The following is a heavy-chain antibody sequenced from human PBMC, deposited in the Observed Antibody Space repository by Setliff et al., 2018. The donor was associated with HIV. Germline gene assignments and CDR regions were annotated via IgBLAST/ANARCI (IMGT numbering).Heavy chain of an antibody. CDR2: IYGSGST. V-gene: IGHV4-61*02. Sequence: SETLSLTCTVSGGSISSGSYYWGWIRQPAGKGLEWIGRIYGSGSTTFNPSLKSRVTISIDMSKNQFSLKMTSVTAADTAVYYCATLDPSGGNFLAYWGQGTLVTVSS. D-gene: IGHD2-21*02. CDR3: ATLDPSGGNFLAY. J-gene: IGHJ4*02. CDR1: GGSISSGSYY.